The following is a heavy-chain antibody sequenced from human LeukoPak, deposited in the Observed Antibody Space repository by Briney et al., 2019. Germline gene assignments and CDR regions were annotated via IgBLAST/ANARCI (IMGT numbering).Heavy chain of an antibody. CDR2: ITPLFGTG. J-gene: IGHJ1*01. D-gene: IGHD3-10*01. CDR1: GGSFSKYT. V-gene: IGHV1-69*13. Sequence: SVKVSCTASGGSFSKYTLNWVRQRPGQGLEWMGGITPLFGTGKYAQKFQGRVTITADESASTAYMELSRLASEDTAVYYCARDSSDIRGLIAHWGQGILVTVSS. CDR3: ARDSSDIRGLIAH.